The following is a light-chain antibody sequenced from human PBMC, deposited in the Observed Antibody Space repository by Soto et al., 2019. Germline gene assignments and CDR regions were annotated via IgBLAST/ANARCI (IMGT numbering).Light chain of an antibody. CDR1: QSINNW. J-gene: IGKJ3*01. Sequence: DIQMNLSPSTLRASVGDRVTITCRASQSINNWLAWYQQNPGKAPKLLISKASSLESGVPSRFSGSGSGTEVTLTISSLQPDDFAPYYCQQYNSYIFTFGPGTKVDIK. CDR2: KAS. V-gene: IGKV1-5*03. CDR3: QQYNSYIFT.